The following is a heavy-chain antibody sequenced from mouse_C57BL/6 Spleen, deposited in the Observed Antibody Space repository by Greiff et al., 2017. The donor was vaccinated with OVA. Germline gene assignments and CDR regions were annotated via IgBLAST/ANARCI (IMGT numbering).Heavy chain of an antibody. D-gene: IGHD2-10*02. CDR1: GFTFSDYG. CDR2: ISSGSSTI. V-gene: IGHV5-17*01. Sequence: EVHLVESGGGLVKPGGSLKLSCAASGFTFSDYGMHWVRQAPEKGLEWVAYISSGSSTIYYADTVKGRCTISRDNAKNTLFLQMTSLRSEDTAMYYCARKVIGYGHYAMDYWGQGTSVTVSS. CDR3: ARKVIGYGHYAMDY. J-gene: IGHJ4*01.